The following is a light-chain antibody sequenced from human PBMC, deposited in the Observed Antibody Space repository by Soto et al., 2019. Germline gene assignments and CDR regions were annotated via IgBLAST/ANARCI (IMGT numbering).Light chain of an antibody. J-gene: IGLJ1*01. Sequence: QAALTQPASVSGSPGQSITISCSGPTTDIHDFNSISWYQHHPGKAPKLIAYDVTRRPSGVSRRFSGSKSGLTASLTISGLQAEDEADYFCASYTTTNILLFGTATKLTVL. CDR2: DVT. CDR3: ASYTTTNILL. CDR1: TTDIHDFNS. V-gene: IGLV2-14*01.